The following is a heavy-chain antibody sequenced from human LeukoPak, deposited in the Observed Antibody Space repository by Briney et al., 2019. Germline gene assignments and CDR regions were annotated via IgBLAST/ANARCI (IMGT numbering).Heavy chain of an antibody. Sequence: ASVKVSCKASGYTFTSYGISWVRQAPGQGLEWMGWISAYNGNTNYTQKLQGRVTMTTDTSTSTAYMDLSRLRSDDTAVYYCAREGCSGGSCFYSNWFDPWGQGTLVTVSS. CDR1: GYTFTSYG. V-gene: IGHV1-18*01. D-gene: IGHD2-15*01. CDR3: AREGCSGGSCFYSNWFDP. J-gene: IGHJ5*02. CDR2: ISAYNGNT.